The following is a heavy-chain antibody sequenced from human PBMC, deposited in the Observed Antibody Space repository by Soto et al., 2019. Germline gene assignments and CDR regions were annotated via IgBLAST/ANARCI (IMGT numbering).Heavy chain of an antibody. CDR2: IYYTGST. CDR1: GGSIRSYY. V-gene: IGHV4-59*08. Sequence: SETLSLTCTVSGGSIRSYYGSWIRQPPGKGLEWIGYIYYTGSTNYNPSLKSRVTISVDTSKNQFSLKLSSVSAADTAVYYCARSRVVVVPTADYYYVDVWGKGTTVTVSS. D-gene: IGHD2-2*01. J-gene: IGHJ6*03. CDR3: ARSRVVVVPTADYYYVDV.